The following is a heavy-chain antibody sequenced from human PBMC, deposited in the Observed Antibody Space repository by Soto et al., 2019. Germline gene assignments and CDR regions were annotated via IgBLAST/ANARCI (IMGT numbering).Heavy chain of an antibody. CDR3: APWFGAFDY. D-gene: IGHD3-10*01. J-gene: IGHJ4*02. CDR2: ISYDGSNK. V-gene: IGHV3-30*03. Sequence: GGSLRLSCAASGFTFSSYGMHWVRQAPGKGVEWVAVISYDGSNKYYADSVKGRFTISTDNSKNTLYLQMNSLRAEDTVVYYCAPWFGAFDYWGQGTLVTVS. CDR1: GFTFSSYG.